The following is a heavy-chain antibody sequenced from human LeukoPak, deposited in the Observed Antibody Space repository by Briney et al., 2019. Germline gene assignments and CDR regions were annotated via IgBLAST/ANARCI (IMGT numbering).Heavy chain of an antibody. Sequence: SETLSLTCTVSGGSIRSFYWSWIRQPPGKGLEWIGYIYTSGSTSYNPSLKSRVTISVDASKNQFSLKLSSVTAADTAVYYCARAGRIPVTGTIGGFDYWGQGTLVTVSS. D-gene: IGHD6-19*01. CDR1: GGSIRSFY. CDR2: IYTSGST. CDR3: ARAGRIPVTGTIGGFDY. J-gene: IGHJ4*02. V-gene: IGHV4-59*01.